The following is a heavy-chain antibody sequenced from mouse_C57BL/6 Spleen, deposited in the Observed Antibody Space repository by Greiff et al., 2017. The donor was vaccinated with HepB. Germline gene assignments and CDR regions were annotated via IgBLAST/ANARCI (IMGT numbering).Heavy chain of an antibody. V-gene: IGHV1-85*01. J-gene: IGHJ3*01. CDR2: IYPRDGST. Sequence: VQLVESGPELVKPGASVKLSCKASGYTFTSYDINWVKQRPGQGLEWIGWIYPRDGSTKYNEKFKGKATLTVDTSSSTAYMELHSLTSEDSAVYFCARPYSNYVSWFAYWGQGTLVTVSA. CDR3: ARPYSNYVSWFAY. D-gene: IGHD2-5*01. CDR1: GYTFTSYD.